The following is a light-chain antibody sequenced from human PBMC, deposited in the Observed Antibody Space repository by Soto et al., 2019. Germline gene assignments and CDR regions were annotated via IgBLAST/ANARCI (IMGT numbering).Light chain of an antibody. Sequence: EVVLTQSPGTLSLSPWEGATLSCRASQSVNSNYLAWYQQKPGQAPRLLIYGISSRATGIPDRFSGSGSGTDFTLTISRLEPEDFAVYYCQQYGSSPLTFGGGTKVDIK. CDR3: QQYGSSPLT. V-gene: IGKV3-20*01. J-gene: IGKJ4*01. CDR1: QSVNSNY. CDR2: GIS.